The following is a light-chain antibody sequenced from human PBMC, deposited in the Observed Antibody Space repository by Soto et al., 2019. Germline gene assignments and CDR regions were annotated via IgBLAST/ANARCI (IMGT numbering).Light chain of an antibody. Sequence: QSVLTQSPSASASLGASVKFTCTLSRGHSSYAIAWHQQQPEKGPRYLMKLNSDGSHSKGDGIPDRFSGSSSGAERYLTISSLKSEDEADYYCQTWGSGIRVVFGGGTKLTVL. CDR2: LNSDGSH. CDR1: RGHSSYA. CDR3: QTWGSGIRVV. V-gene: IGLV4-69*01. J-gene: IGLJ2*01.